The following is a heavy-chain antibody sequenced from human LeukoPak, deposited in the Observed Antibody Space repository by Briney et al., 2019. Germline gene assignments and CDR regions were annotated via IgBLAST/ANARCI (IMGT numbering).Heavy chain of an antibody. D-gene: IGHD6-13*01. CDR3: ARRAYSSSWSYFDY. Sequence: GESLKISCKGSGYSFTSCWIGWVRQMPGKGLEWMGIIYPGDSDARYSPSFQGQVTISVGKSTSTAFLQWSSLKASDTAMYFCARRAYSSSWSYFDYWGQGTLVTVSS. CDR1: GYSFTSCW. V-gene: IGHV5-51*01. J-gene: IGHJ4*02. CDR2: IYPGDSDA.